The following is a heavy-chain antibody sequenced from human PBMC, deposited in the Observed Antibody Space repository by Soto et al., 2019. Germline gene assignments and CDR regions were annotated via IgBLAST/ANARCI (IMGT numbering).Heavy chain of an antibody. Sequence: GGSLRLSCAASGFTFSSYSMNWVRQAPGKGLEWVSSISSSSSYIYYADSVKGRFTISRDNAKNSLYLQMNSLRAEDTAVYYCARDPTLWFGELLSHNWFDPWGQGTLVTVSS. CDR3: ARDPTLWFGELLSHNWFDP. J-gene: IGHJ5*02. CDR2: ISSSSSYI. CDR1: GFTFSSYS. V-gene: IGHV3-21*01. D-gene: IGHD3-10*01.